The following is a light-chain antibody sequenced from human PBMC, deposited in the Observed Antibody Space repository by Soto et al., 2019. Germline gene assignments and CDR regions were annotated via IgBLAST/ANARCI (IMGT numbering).Light chain of an antibody. CDR2: DVI. V-gene: IGLV2-14*03. J-gene: IGLJ1*01. CDR3: SSYTSSSTLV. Sequence: QSVLTQSASVSGSPGQSITISCAGTSSDVGGYNYVSWYQQHPGKAPKLMIYDVINRPSGVSDRFSGSKSGNTASLTISGLQAEDEADYYCSSYTSSSTLVFGTGTKVTVL. CDR1: SSDVGGYNY.